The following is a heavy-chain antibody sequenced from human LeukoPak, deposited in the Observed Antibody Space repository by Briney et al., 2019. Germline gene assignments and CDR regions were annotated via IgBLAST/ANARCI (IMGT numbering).Heavy chain of an antibody. CDR2: ISGRGGST. Sequence: PGGSLRLSCAASGFTFSSYAMSWVRQAPGKGLEWVSVISGRGGSTYYADSVKGRFTISRDNAKNSLYLQMNSLRVEDTAVYYCGREWAVDFWGQGTLVTVSS. J-gene: IGHJ4*02. CDR1: GFTFSSYA. CDR3: GREWAVDF. V-gene: IGHV3-23*01.